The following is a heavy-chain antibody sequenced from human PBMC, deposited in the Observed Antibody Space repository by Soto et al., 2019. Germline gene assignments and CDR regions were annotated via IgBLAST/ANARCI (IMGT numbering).Heavy chain of an antibody. CDR3: TTDLEMATTAPWNFDY. CDR2: IKSKTDGGTT. D-gene: IGHD5-12*01. J-gene: IGHJ4*02. V-gene: IGHV3-15*01. CDR1: GFTFSNAW. Sequence: GESLKISCAASGFTFSNAWMSWVRQAPGKGLEWVGRIKSKTDGGTTDYAAPVKGRFTISRDDSKNTLYLQMNSLKTEDTAVYYCTTDLEMATTAPWNFDYWGQGTLVTVSS.